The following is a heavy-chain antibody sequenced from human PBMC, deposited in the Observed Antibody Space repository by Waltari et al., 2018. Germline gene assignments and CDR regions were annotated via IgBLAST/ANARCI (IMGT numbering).Heavy chain of an antibody. V-gene: IGHV4-39*01. CDR2: VYSSGSP. CDR3: ARQSYGSGTYEFDF. CDR1: GGSVRDGIYY. Sequence: QVQLQESGPRLVKPSETLSLTCTVSGGSVRDGIYYWAWIRQPPGKGLEWIGSVYSSGSPHYKSSLKSRVTMSVDMSKNQFFLRLTSVTAADTATYYCARQSYGSGTYEFDFWGQGALVTVSS. J-gene: IGHJ4*02. D-gene: IGHD3-10*01.